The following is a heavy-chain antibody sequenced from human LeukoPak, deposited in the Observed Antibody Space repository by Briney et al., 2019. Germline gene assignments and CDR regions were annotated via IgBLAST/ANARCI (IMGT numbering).Heavy chain of an antibody. J-gene: IGHJ4*02. CDR2: IYYTGST. Sequence: SETLSLTCTVSGASIRSYYWSWIRQPPGKGLECIGYIYYTGSTNYNSNPSLKSRVTISVDTSKNQFSLKLSSVTAADTAVYYCARHGPRRDGYNYDYWGPGTLVTVSS. CDR3: ARHGPRRDGYNYDY. D-gene: IGHD5-24*01. CDR1: GASIRSYY. V-gene: IGHV4-59*08.